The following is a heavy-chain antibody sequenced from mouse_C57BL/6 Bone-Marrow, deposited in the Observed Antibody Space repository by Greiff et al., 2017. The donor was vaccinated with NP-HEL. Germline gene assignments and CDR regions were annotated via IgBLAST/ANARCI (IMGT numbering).Heavy chain of an antibody. CDR2: IHPNSGST. V-gene: IGHV1-64*01. CDR3: VRDATVVATDWYFDV. CDR1: GYTFTSYW. D-gene: IGHD1-1*01. J-gene: IGHJ1*03. Sequence: QVQLQQPGAELVKPGASVKLSCKASGYTFTSYWMHWVKQRPGQGLEWIGMIHPNSGSTNYNEKFKSKATLTVDKSSSTAYMQLSILTSEDSAVYYCVRDATVVATDWYFDVWGTGTTVTVSS.